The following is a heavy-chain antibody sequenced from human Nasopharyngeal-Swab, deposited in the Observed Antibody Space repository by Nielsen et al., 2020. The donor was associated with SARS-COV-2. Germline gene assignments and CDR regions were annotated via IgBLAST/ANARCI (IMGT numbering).Heavy chain of an antibody. CDR3: ARDRDSGYDRQFDY. D-gene: IGHD5-12*01. J-gene: IGHJ4*02. V-gene: IGHV3-21*01. CDR1: AFTFGTYS. Sequence: GGSLRLFCAASAFTFGTYSMNWVRQAPGQGLEWVSSISSSSTSIYYADSVKGRFTISRDNAKNSLYLQMNSLRAEDTAVYFCARDRDSGYDRQFDYWGQGTLVTVSS. CDR2: ISSSSTSI.